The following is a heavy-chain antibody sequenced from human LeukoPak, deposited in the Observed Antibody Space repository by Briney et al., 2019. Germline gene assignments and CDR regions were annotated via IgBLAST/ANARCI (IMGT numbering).Heavy chain of an antibody. CDR3: ATDSPETAAFDY. V-gene: IGHV3-48*04. D-gene: IGHD1-1*01. CDR1: GFSFSTYN. J-gene: IGHJ4*02. Sequence: GGSLRLSCTASGFSFSTYNMNWVRQAPGKGLEWVSYIVGSSRNIYYADSVKGRFTISRDNAKNSLYLQMDSLRAEDTAVYHCATDSPETAAFDYWGRGTLVTVSS. CDR2: IVGSSRNI.